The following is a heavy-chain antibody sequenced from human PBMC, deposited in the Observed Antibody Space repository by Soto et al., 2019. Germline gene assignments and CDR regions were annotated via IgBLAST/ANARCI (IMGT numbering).Heavy chain of an antibody. V-gene: IGHV3-33*01. CDR1: GFIFSNYG. D-gene: IGHD2-15*01. CDR2: IWYDGSNR. J-gene: IGHJ6*02. CDR3: AREICGGSSCPYYHYGMDV. Sequence: PGGSLRLSCAASGFIFSNYGMHWVRQVPGKGLEWVAVIWYDGSNRYYVDSVRGRFTISRDNSKNTLFLQMNSLRAEDTAVYYCAREICGGSSCPYYHYGMDVWGQGTTVTVSS.